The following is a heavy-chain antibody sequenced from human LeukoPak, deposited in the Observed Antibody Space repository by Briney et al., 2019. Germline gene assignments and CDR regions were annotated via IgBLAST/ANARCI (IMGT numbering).Heavy chain of an antibody. CDR1: GDSISSYY. CDR3: ARSYYGSGSYYGAAHNWFDP. Sequence: SETLSLTCSVSGDSISSYYWSWIRQPPGKGLEWIGYIYYSGSTNYNPSLKSRVTISVDTSKNQFSLKLSSVTAADTAVYYCARSYYGSGSYYGAAHNWFDPWGQGTLVTVSS. V-gene: IGHV4-59*01. J-gene: IGHJ5*02. D-gene: IGHD3-10*01. CDR2: IYYSGST.